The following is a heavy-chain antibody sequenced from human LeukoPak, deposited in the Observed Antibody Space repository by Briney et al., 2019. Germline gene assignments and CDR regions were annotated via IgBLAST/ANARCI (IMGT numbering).Heavy chain of an antibody. CDR1: GGSISSSSYY. Sequence: SETLSLTCTVSGGSISSSSYYWGWIRQPPGKGLEWIGSIYYSGSTYYNPSLKSRVTISVDTSKDQFSLKLSSVTAADTAVYYCARDGSLGYDILTGYYTFDYWGQGTLVTVSS. CDR2: IYYSGST. D-gene: IGHD3-9*01. CDR3: ARDGSLGYDILTGYYTFDY. V-gene: IGHV4-39*07. J-gene: IGHJ4*02.